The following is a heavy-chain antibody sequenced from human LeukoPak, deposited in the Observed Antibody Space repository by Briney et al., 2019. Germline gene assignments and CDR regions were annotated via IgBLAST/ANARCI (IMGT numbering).Heavy chain of an antibody. V-gene: IGHV4-59*01. Sequence: SETLSLTCTVSGGSISSYYWSWIRQPPGKGLEWIGYIYYSGSTNYNPSLKSRVTISVDTSKNQFSLKLSSVTAADTAVYYCARDQGSSGSYQPFDYWGQGTLVTVSS. CDR3: ARDQGSSGSYQPFDY. CDR2: IYYSGST. CDR1: GGSISSYY. D-gene: IGHD3-10*01. J-gene: IGHJ4*02.